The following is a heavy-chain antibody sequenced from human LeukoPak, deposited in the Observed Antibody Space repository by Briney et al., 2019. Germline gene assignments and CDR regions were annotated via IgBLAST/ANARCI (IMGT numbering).Heavy chain of an antibody. CDR1: GGSISSGGYY. Sequence: SQTLSLTCTVSGGSISSGGYYWSWIRQHPGKGLEWIGYIYYSGSTYYNPSLKSRVTISVDTSKNQFSLKLSSVTAADTAVYYCARDSGVVPAAENDYWGQGTLVTVSS. CDR2: IYYSGST. D-gene: IGHD2-2*01. V-gene: IGHV4-31*03. CDR3: ARDSGVVPAAENDY. J-gene: IGHJ4*02.